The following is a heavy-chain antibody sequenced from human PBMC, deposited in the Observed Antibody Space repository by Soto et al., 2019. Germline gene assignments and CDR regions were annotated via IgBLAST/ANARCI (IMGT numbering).Heavy chain of an antibody. CDR1: GFSFISDS. CDR3: AKAGGKVSTPFDP. J-gene: IGHJ5*02. CDR2: ISSSGSFM. V-gene: IGHV3-21*01. D-gene: IGHD2-8*01. Sequence: PGGSLRLSCVGSGFSFISDSMGWVRQAPGKGLEWVSSISSSGSFMNYADSVKGRFTISRDNSRNTLYLQMNSPRTEDTAIYYCAKAGGKVSTPFDPWGQGTLVTVSS.